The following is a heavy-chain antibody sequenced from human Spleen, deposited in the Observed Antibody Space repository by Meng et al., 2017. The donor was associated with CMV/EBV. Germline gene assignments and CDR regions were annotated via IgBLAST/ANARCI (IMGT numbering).Heavy chain of an antibody. D-gene: IGHD1-26*01. CDR2: FDPEDGER. J-gene: IGHJ5*02. CDR1: GYALTKLP. CDR3: ATFRGSHTAHNWFDP. Sequence: SGYALTKLPRHWVRQAPGKGLEWVGGFDPEDGERIYAQKFQGRVTMTEDTSTGTVYMELRSLRSEDTAVYYCATFRGSHTAHNWFDPWGQGTLVTVSS. V-gene: IGHV1-24*01.